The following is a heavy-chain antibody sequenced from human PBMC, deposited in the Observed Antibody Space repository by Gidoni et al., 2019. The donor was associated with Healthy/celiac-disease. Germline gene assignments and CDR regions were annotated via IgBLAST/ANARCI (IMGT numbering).Heavy chain of an antibody. CDR1: GGSFSGYY. J-gene: IGHJ3*02. D-gene: IGHD2-21*02. CDR3: ARDPLECGGDCYSAFDI. V-gene: IGHV4-34*01. CDR2: IKHSGST. Sequence: QVQLQQWGAGLFQPSETLSLTCAAFGGSFSGYYWSWFRQPPGTGLEWIGEIKHSGSTNYNPPIKSRVTISVDTSKNQFSLKLSSVTAADTAVYYCARDPLECGGDCYSAFDIWGQGTMVTVSS.